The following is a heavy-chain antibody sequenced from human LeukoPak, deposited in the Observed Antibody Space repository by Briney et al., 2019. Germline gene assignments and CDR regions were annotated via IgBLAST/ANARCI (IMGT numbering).Heavy chain of an antibody. V-gene: IGHV3-30*02. D-gene: IGHD3-22*01. CDR1: GFTFSSYG. CDR3: AKDWHYYDSSGSPFDY. J-gene: IGHJ4*02. Sequence: GGSLRLSCAASGFTFSSYGMHWVRQAPGKGLEWVAVIWYDGSNKYYADSVKGRFTISRDNSKNTLYLQMNSLRAEDTALYYCAKDWHYYDSSGSPFDYWGQGTLVTVSS. CDR2: IWYDGSNK.